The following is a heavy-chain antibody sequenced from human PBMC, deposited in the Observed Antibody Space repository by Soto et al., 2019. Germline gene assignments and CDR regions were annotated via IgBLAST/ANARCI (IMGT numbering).Heavy chain of an antibody. CDR1: GYRFISSE. V-gene: IGHV1-8*01. CDR2: MNPDTGYT. Sequence: QVQLVQSGAEVRKHGASVKVSCKASGYRFISSEINWVRQATGQGLEWVGQMNPDTGYTESAGTFQGRVTMTRDISSNTAYLELSGLASEDTAVYYCAKKHSGSSLAYWGQGSLVSVSS. J-gene: IGHJ4*02. D-gene: IGHD5-12*01. CDR3: AKKHSGSSLAY.